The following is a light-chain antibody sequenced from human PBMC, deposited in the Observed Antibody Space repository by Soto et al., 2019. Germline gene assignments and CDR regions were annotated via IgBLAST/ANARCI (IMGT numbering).Light chain of an antibody. CDR2: DAS. J-gene: IGKJ2*01. CDR3: QQYYSTPQA. CDR1: ESVSTN. Sequence: ETVLTQSPATLSLSPGESATLSCRASESVSTNLAWYQQKPGQAPRLLIYDASNRATGIPDRFSGSGSETDFTLTITSLRAEDVAVYYCQQYYSTPQAFGQGTKLEIK. V-gene: IGKV3D-15*01.